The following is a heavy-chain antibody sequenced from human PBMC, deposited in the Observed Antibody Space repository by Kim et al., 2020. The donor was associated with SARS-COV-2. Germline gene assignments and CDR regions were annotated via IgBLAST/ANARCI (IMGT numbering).Heavy chain of an antibody. J-gene: IGHJ3*02. CDR3: ARGGSNYYDSSGYHI. Sequence: ASVKVSCKASGGTFSSYAISWVRQAPGQGLEWMGGIIPIFGTANYAQKFQGRVTITADESTSTAYMELSSLRSEDTAVYYCARGGSNYYDSSGYHIWGQGTMVTVSS. V-gene: IGHV1-69*13. D-gene: IGHD3-22*01. CDR1: GGTFSSYA. CDR2: IIPIFGTA.